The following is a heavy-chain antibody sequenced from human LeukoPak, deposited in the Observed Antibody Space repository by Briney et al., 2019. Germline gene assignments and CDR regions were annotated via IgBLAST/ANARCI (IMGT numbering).Heavy chain of an antibody. CDR2: ISAYNGNT. V-gene: IGHV1-18*01. CDR1: GYTFTSYG. Sequence: ASVKVSCKASGYTFTSYGISWVRQAPGQGLEWMGWISAYNGNTNYAQKLQGRVTMTTDTSTSTAYMELRSLRSDDTAVYYCARDPATPRWLQFGGDAFDIWGQGTMVTVSS. J-gene: IGHJ3*02. D-gene: IGHD5-24*01. CDR3: ARDPATPRWLQFGGDAFDI.